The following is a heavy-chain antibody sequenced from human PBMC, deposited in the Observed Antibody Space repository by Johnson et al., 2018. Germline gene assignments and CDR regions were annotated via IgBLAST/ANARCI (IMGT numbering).Heavy chain of an antibody. CDR3: ARDPDAVVVVAAIAFDI. V-gene: IGHV3-74*01. CDR2: VNSDGKIT. Sequence: QWVPQTPGKWLVWVSRVNSDGKITNYADSVKGRFTISRDNAKNTLYLQMGSLRAEGTAGYYCARDPDAVVVVAAIAFDIWGQGTMVTVSS. J-gene: IGHJ3*02. D-gene: IGHD2-15*01.